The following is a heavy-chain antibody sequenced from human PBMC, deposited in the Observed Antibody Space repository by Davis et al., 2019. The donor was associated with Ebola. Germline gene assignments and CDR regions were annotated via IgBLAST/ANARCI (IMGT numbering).Heavy chain of an antibody. CDR3: VKDRRVATIYFDY. Sequence: GGSLRLSCSASGFTFSSYAMHWVRQAPGKGLEYISAISSNGGSTYYADSVKGRFTISRDNSKNTLYLQMSSLRAEDTALYYCVKDRRVATIYFDYWGQGTLVTVSS. V-gene: IGHV3-64D*06. D-gene: IGHD5-24*01. J-gene: IGHJ4*02. CDR1: GFTFSSYA. CDR2: ISSNGGST.